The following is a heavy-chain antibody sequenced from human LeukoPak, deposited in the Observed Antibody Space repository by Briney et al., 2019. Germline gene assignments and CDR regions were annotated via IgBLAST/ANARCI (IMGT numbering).Heavy chain of an antibody. CDR1: GYTFTGYY. CDR3: ARDWGLRDAFDI. V-gene: IGHV1-2*02. D-gene: IGHD3-16*01. Sequence: ASVKVSCKASGYTFTGYYMHWVRQAPGQGLEWVGWINPNSGGTNYAQKFQGRVTMTRDTSISTAYMELSRLRSDDTAVYYCARDWGLRDAFDIWGQGTMVTVSS. CDR2: INPNSGGT. J-gene: IGHJ3*02.